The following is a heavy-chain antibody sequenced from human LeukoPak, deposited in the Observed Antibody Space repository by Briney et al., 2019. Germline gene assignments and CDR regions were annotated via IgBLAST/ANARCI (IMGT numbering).Heavy chain of an antibody. CDR1: GFTFSSYG. V-gene: IGHV3-21*01. CDR3: TRVAAAGFDY. J-gene: IGHJ4*02. Sequence: PGRSLRLSCAASGFTFSSYGMNWVRQAPGKGLEWVASITSGGNYIYYADSMKGRFTISRDNAKNSLYLQMNSLRAEDTAVYYCTRVAAAGFDYWGQGTLVTVSS. D-gene: IGHD6-13*01. CDR2: ITSGGNYI.